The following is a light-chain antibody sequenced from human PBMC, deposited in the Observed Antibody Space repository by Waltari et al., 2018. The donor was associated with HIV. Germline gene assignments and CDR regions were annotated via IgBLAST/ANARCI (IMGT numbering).Light chain of an antibody. Sequence: DIQMTQSPSSLSAPVGDRVTISCRTSQSISTSLNWYQQKRGKAPELLIHTASTLQTGVPSRFSGSGSGTDFTLTISSLQVEDFATYYCQQSYSYPLTFGPGTKVDIK. V-gene: IGKV1-39*01. CDR2: TAS. CDR3: QQSYSYPLT. J-gene: IGKJ3*01. CDR1: QSISTS.